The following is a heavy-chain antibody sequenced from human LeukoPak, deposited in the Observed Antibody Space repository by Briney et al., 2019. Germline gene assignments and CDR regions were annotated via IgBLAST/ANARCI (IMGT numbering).Heavy chain of an antibody. D-gene: IGHD4-4*01. V-gene: IGHV3-30-3*01. CDR3: ARVQRAWARHSTRY. CDR2: ISYDGSNK. Sequence: QSGRSLRLSCAASGFTFSSYAMHWVRQAPGKGLEWVAVISYDGSNKYYADSVKGRFTISRDNSKNTLYLQMNSLRAEDTAVYYCARVQRAWARHSTRYWGQGTLVTVSS. CDR1: GFTFSSYA. J-gene: IGHJ4*02.